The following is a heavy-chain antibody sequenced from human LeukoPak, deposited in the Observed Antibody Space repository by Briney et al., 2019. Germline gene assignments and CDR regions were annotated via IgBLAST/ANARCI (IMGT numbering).Heavy chain of an antibody. V-gene: IGHV4-59*01. J-gene: IGHJ6*03. CDR3: ARGPPVAARPGYYYYYYMDV. Sequence: SETLSLTCTVSGGSISSYYWSWIRQPPGKGLEWIGYIYYGGSTNYNPSLKSRVTISVDTSKNQFSLKLSSVTAADTAVYYCARGPPVAARPGYYYYYYMDVWGKGTTVTVSS. CDR2: IYYGGST. D-gene: IGHD6-6*01. CDR1: GGSISSYY.